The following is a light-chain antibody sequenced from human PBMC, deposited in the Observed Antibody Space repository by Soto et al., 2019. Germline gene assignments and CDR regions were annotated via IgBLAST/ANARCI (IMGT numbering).Light chain of an antibody. J-gene: IGKJ1*01. V-gene: IGKV3-20*01. CDR1: QSASSSY. Sequence: EIVLTQSPGTLSLSPGERATVSCRASQSASSSYFAWYQQKPGQAPRLLISGTSKRATGIPGRFSGSGSGTNVTLTINRLEHEDFAVYYCQHYARSVGTFGQGTRVEIK. CDR2: GTS. CDR3: QHYARSVGT.